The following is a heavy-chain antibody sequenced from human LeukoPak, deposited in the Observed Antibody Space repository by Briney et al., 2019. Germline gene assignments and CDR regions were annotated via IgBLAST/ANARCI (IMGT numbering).Heavy chain of an antibody. CDR1: GYTFSSYY. V-gene: IGHV1-46*01. J-gene: IGHJ5*02. CDR3: ARELNGAFDP. Sequence: GASVKVSCKASGYTFSSYYMHWVRQAPGQGLEWMGLINPSGGSTSYAQNFQGRVTMTRDTSTSTVYMELSSLRSEDTAVYYCARELNGAFDPWGQGTLVTVSS. CDR2: INPSGGST. D-gene: IGHD1-1*01.